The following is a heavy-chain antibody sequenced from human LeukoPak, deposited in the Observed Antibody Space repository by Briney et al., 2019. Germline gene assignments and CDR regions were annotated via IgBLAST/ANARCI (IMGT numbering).Heavy chain of an antibody. CDR3: ARGPYPAGSGSYYWFDP. V-gene: IGHV4-30-4*01. D-gene: IGHD1-26*01. Sequence: SETLPLTCTVSGGSISNGDYYWSWIRQPPGKGLEWIGYIYYSGSTYYNPSLKSRVTISVDTSKNQFSLKLSSVTAADTAVYYCARGPYPAGSGSYYWFDPWGQGTLVTVSS. CDR1: GGSISNGDYY. J-gene: IGHJ5*02. CDR2: IYYSGST.